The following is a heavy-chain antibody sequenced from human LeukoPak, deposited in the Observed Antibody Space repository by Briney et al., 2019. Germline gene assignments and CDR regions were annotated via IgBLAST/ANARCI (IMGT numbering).Heavy chain of an antibody. Sequence: GASVKVSCKASGYTFTSYYMHWVRQAPGQGLEWMGIINPSGGSTSYAQKFQGRVTMTRDTSTSTVYMELSSLRSEDTAVYYCARDSGCSGGSCYSSKYYYYYVDVWGKGTTVTISS. D-gene: IGHD2-15*01. CDR3: ARDSGCSGGSCYSSKYYYYYVDV. CDR2: INPSGGST. J-gene: IGHJ6*03. CDR1: GYTFTSYY. V-gene: IGHV1-46*01.